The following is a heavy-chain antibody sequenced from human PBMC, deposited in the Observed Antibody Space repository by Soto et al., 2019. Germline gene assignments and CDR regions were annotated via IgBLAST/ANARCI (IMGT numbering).Heavy chain of an antibody. Sequence: SGPTLVNPTPTLTLTCTFSGFSLSTSGVGVGWIRQPPGKALEWLALIYWDDDKRYSPSLKSRLTITKDTSKNQVVLTMTNMDPVDTATYYCAHSGDCGGDCYDAAENWFDPWGQGTLVTVSS. V-gene: IGHV2-5*02. J-gene: IGHJ5*02. D-gene: IGHD2-21*02. CDR1: GFSLSTSGVG. CDR3: AHSGDCGGDCYDAAENWFDP. CDR2: IYWDDDK.